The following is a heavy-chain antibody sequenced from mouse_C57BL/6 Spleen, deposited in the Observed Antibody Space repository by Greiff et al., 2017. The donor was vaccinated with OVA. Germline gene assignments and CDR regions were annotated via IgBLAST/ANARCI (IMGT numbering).Heavy chain of an antibody. CDR3: ARAPRGWYFDV. Sequence: EVQLVESGGGLVKPGGSLKLSCAASGFTFSDYGMHWVRQAPEKGLEWVAYISSGSSTIYYADTVKGRFTISRDNAKNTLFLQMTSLRSEDTAMYYCARAPRGWYFDVWGTGTTVTVSS. CDR2: ISSGSSTI. V-gene: IGHV5-17*01. J-gene: IGHJ1*03. CDR1: GFTFSDYG.